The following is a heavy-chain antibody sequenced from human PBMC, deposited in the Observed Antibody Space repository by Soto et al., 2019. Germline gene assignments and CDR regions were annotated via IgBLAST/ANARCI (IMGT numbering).Heavy chain of an antibody. D-gene: IGHD3-16*02. CDR3: NPKGGSCCYFFPSKDY. CDR2: IIPIFGTA. J-gene: IGHJ4*02. V-gene: IGHV1-69*13. Sequence: ASVKVSCKASGGTFSSYAISWVRQAPGQGLEWMGGIIPIFGTANYAQKFQGRVTITADEYTSTAYMELSSQRSEDTAVYYCNPKGGSCCYFFPSKDYWGQGTLVTVSS. CDR1: GGTFSSYA.